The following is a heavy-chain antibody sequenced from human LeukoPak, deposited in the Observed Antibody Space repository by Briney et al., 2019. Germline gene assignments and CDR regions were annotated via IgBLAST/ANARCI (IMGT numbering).Heavy chain of an antibody. CDR3: ARDSDVVGASLYYFDY. J-gene: IGHJ4*02. D-gene: IGHD1-26*01. CDR1: GFTFSTYS. Sequence: GGSLRLSCAASGFTFSTYSMYWVRQAPGKGLEWVSSISSSSSYIYYADSLKGRFTISRDNSKNTLYLQMNSLRAEDTAVYYCARDSDVVGASLYYFDYWGQGTLVTVS. CDR2: ISSSSSYI. V-gene: IGHV3-21*01.